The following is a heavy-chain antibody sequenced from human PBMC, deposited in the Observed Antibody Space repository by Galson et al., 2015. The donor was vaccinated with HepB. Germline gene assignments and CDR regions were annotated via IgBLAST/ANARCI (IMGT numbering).Heavy chain of an antibody. J-gene: IGHJ4*02. CDR3: ARGTGWSPEGY. V-gene: IGHV4-61*02. D-gene: IGHD6-19*01. Sequence: TLSLTCSVSGASVNNRLYSWTWIRQPAGKGLEWIGRTYFSGTTDYNPSLKARVSISIDTSKNQFSLRLTAVTAADTAVYYCARGTGWSPEGYWGQGILVAVSS. CDR2: TYFSGTT. CDR1: GASVNNRLYS.